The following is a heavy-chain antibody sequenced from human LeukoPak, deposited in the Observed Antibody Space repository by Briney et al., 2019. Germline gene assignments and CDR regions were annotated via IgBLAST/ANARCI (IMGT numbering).Heavy chain of an antibody. CDR3: ARVVRGVASYYYYYMDV. CDR2: IIPIFGTA. Sequence: SVKVSCKASGGTFSSYAISWVRQAPGQGLEWMGGIIPIFGTANYAQKFQGRVTMTRDMSTSTVYMELSSLRSEDTAVYYCARVVRGVASYYYYYMDVWGKGTTVTISS. V-gene: IGHV1-69*05. J-gene: IGHJ6*03. CDR1: GGTFSSYA. D-gene: IGHD3-10*01.